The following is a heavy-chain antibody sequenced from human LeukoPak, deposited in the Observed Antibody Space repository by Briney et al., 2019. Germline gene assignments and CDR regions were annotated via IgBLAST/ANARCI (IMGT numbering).Heavy chain of an antibody. CDR2: IRYDGSNK. V-gene: IGHV3-30*02. D-gene: IGHD3-9*01. Sequence: GGSLRLSCAASGFTFSSYGMHWVRQAPGKGLEWVAFIRYDGSNKYYADSVKGRFTISRDNSKNTLYLQMNRLRAEDTAVYYCASGSQPRYDILTGSTYYYYYMDVWGKGTTVTISS. J-gene: IGHJ6*03. CDR3: ASGSQPRYDILTGSTYYYYYMDV. CDR1: GFTFSSYG.